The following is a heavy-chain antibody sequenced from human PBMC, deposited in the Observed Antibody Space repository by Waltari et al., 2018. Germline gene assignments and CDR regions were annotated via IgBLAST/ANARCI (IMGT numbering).Heavy chain of an antibody. CDR1: GFTFSSYW. CDR2: INPDGSER. D-gene: IGHD1-26*01. V-gene: IGHV3-7*01. J-gene: IGHJ4*02. Sequence: EVQLVESGGGLVQQGGSLRLSCGASGFTFSSYWMTWVRQAPGKGLEWVANINPDGSERYYVDSVKGRFTISRDNAKNSLYLQVNSLGAEDTAIYYCARDSGRFYVDYWGQGTLLTVSS. CDR3: ARDSGRFYVDY.